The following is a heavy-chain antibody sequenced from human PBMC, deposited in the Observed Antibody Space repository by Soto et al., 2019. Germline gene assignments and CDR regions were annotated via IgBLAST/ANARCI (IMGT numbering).Heavy chain of an antibody. V-gene: IGHV1-69*06. D-gene: IGHD3-22*01. CDR2: IIPIFGTA. CDR1: GGTFSSYA. CDR3: ARGGPYYYDSSGYSEGDY. J-gene: IGHJ4*02. Sequence: VQLVQSGAEVKKPGSSVKVSCKASGGTFSSYAISWVRQAPGQGLEWMGGIIPIFGTANYAQKFQGRVTITADKSTSTAYMELSSLRSEDTAVYYCARGGPYYYDSSGYSEGDYWGQGTLVTVSS.